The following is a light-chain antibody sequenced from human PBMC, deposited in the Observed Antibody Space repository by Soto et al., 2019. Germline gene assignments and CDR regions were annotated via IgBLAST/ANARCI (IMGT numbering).Light chain of an antibody. V-gene: IGKV1-39*01. CDR3: QQSYSTPGT. CDR1: RIITGY. Sequence: DVQLTQSPSSLSASIGDRVSITCRASRIITGYLNWYQRKPGKAPKLLIYAASNFETGVPSRFSGSESGTVFTLTINSLQSEDLGTYYCQQSYSTPGTFGQGTRV. J-gene: IGKJ1*01. CDR2: AAS.